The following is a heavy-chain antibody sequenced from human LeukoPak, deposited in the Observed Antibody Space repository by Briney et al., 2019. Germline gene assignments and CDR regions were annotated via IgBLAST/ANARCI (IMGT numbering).Heavy chain of an antibody. V-gene: IGHV4-34*01. CDR2: INHSGST. D-gene: IGHD3-22*01. CDR3: ARLNDSSPRGIDY. Sequence: SETLSLTCAVYGVSFSGYYWSWIRQPPGKGLEWIGEINHSGSTNYNPSLKSRVTISVDTSKDQFSLKLSSVTAADTAVYYCARLNDSSPRGIDYWGQGTLVTVSS. CDR1: GVSFSGYY. J-gene: IGHJ4*02.